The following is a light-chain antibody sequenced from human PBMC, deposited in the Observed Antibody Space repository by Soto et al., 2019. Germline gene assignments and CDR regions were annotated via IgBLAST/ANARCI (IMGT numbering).Light chain of an antibody. CDR3: QQYHTSSIT. CDR1: QSIDNF. CDR2: AAS. Sequence: DIQLTQSPSSLSASVRDRVAITCRPSQSIDNFLNWYQQKPGKAPNLLIYAASSLQSGVSSRFSGSGSGTELTLTIDRLQPDDFATYYCQQYHTSSITFGQGTRLEIK. V-gene: IGKV1-39*01. J-gene: IGKJ5*01.